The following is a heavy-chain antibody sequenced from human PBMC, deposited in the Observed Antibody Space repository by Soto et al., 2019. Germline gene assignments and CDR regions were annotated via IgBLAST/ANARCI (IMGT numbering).Heavy chain of an antibody. CDR3: ARDADILTGSDAFDI. CDR1: GFTFSDYY. D-gene: IGHD3-9*01. Sequence: QVQLVESGGGLVKPGGSLRLSCAASGFTFSDYYMSWIRQAPGKGLEWVSYIGSSSSYTNYADSVKGRFTISRDNAKNSLYLQMNTLRAEHTAVYYCARDADILTGSDAFDIWGQGTMVTVSS. CDR2: IGSSSSYT. V-gene: IGHV3-11*05. J-gene: IGHJ3*02.